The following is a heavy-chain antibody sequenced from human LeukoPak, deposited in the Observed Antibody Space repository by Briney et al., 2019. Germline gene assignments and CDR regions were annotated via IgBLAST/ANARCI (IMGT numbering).Heavy chain of an antibody. Sequence: AASLKVSCKASGYTFTNYHINWVRQAPGQGLEWMGWISPNTGDRGYAQKFQGRVSITSDTSISTAYMELGSPRSEDTAVYFCARTTSLTASGYDYWGQGTLVTVSS. J-gene: IGHJ4*02. CDR2: ISPNTGDR. CDR3: ARTTSLTASGYDY. D-gene: IGHD4-17*01. CDR1: GYTFTNYH. V-gene: IGHV1-8*03.